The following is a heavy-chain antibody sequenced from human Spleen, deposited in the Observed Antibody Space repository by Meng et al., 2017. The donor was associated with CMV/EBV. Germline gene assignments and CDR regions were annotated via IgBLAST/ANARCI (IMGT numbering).Heavy chain of an antibody. CDR2: IYPGDSDT. CDR3: ARRAHNDYVN. J-gene: IGHJ4*02. V-gene: IGHV5-51*01. Sequence: KVSCKGSGDSFTNYWIGWVRQMPGKGLEWMGIIYPGDSDTRYSQSFEGQVTISADKSISTAYLQWDSLKSSDTAMYYCARRAHNDYVNWGQGTLVTVSS. D-gene: IGHD3-16*01. CDR1: GDSFTNYW.